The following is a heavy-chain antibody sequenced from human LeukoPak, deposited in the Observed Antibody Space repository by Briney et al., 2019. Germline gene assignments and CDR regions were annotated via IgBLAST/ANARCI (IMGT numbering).Heavy chain of an antibody. Sequence: VRTLRLSCAASGFTFDDYGMSWVRQAPGKGLEWFSGNRNGASTGYADSVKGRFTISRDSAKNSRYLQMNSLRAEDTALYYCVRGFSGGPFDYCGQ. CDR2: NRNGAST. D-gene: IGHD6-19*01. V-gene: IGHV3-20*04. CDR1: GFTFDDYG. J-gene: IGHJ4*01. CDR3: VRGFSGGPFDY.